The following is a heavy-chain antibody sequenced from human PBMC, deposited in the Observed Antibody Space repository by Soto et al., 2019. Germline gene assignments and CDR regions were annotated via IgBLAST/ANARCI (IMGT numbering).Heavy chain of an antibody. V-gene: IGHV4-59*11. CDR2: VHYSGST. D-gene: IGHD2-15*01. CDR1: GGSISSHY. CDR3: ARGREGFCSGGSCYPDY. Sequence: QVQLQESGPGLVKPSETLSLTCSVSGGSISSHYWSWIRQSPGQGLEWIGYVHYSGSTNYNPSLKSRVTISVDTSKMYFSLRLTSVTAADTAVYYCARGREGFCSGGSCYPDYWGQGTLVTVSS. J-gene: IGHJ4*02.